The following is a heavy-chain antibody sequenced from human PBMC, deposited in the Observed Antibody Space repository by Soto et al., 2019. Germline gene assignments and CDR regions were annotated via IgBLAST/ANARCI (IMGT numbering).Heavy chain of an antibody. CDR2: ASPYNGDT. Sequence: ASVKVSCKASGYTFTTYGINWVRQAPGQGLEWMGWASPYNGDTTYAQKVQGRVTMTTDASTTTAYLELRSLRSDDTAVYYCAREVGHMDVWGQGTTVTVSS. J-gene: IGHJ6*02. D-gene: IGHD2-2*01. V-gene: IGHV1-18*04. CDR1: GYTFTTYG. CDR3: AREVGHMDV.